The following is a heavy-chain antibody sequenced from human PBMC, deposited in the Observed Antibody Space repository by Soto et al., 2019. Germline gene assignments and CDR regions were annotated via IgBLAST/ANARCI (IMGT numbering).Heavy chain of an antibody. V-gene: IGHV1-69*01. D-gene: IGHD2-21*02. Sequence: VQLVQSGAEVKKPGSSVKVSCKASGGTFSNYPFIWVRQAPGQGLDWMGGIVPIFGTTDYGQRFQGRVTINANESTNTASMELSCLRSDDTAVYYCARGLYCGGGCYSHFDYWGQGTLVTVSS. CDR2: IVPIFGTT. CDR3: ARGLYCGGGCYSHFDY. CDR1: GGTFSNYP. J-gene: IGHJ4*02.